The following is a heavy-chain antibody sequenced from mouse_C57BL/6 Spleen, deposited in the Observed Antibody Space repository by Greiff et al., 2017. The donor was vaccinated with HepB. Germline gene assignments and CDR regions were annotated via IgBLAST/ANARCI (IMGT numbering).Heavy chain of an antibody. CDR3: ARSSSSYFDY. Sequence: EVKLMESGGGLAKPGGSLKLSCAASGFTFSDYGMHWVRQAPEKGLEWVAYISSGSSTIYYADTVKGRFTISRDNAKNTLFLQMTSLRSEDTAMYYCARSSSSYFDYWGQGTTLTVSS. CDR2: ISSGSSTI. CDR1: GFTFSDYG. V-gene: IGHV5-17*01. J-gene: IGHJ2*01. D-gene: IGHD1-1*01.